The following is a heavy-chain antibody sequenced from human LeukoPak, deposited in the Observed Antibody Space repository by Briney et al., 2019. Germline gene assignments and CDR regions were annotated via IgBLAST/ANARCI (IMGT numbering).Heavy chain of an antibody. J-gene: IGHJ4*02. Sequence: GGSLRLSCAVSGFTFSSHWMFWVRQVPGKGLEWVSQINNDGSGTTYADSVKGRFTISRDNAKNTLYLQMNSLRAEDTAVYFCASHYQLDCWGQGTLVTVSS. CDR1: GFTFSSHW. V-gene: IGHV3-74*01. D-gene: IGHD1-1*01. CDR2: INNDGSGT. CDR3: ASHYQLDC.